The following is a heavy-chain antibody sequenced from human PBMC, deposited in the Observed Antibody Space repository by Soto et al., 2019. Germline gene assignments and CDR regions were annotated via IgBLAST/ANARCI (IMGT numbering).Heavy chain of an antibody. Sequence: QVQLVQSGAEVKKPGASVKVCCKASGYTFTSYDINWVRQATGQGLEWMGWMNPNSGNTGYAQKFQGRVTMTRNTSISTAYMELSSLRSEDTAVYYCATNYYDSSGYFNWFDPWGQGTLVTVSS. CDR1: GYTFTSYD. J-gene: IGHJ5*02. CDR3: ATNYYDSSGYFNWFDP. D-gene: IGHD3-22*01. V-gene: IGHV1-8*01. CDR2: MNPNSGNT.